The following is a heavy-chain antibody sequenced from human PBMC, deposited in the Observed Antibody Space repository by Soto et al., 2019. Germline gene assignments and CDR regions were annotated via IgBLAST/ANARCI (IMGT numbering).Heavy chain of an antibody. CDR1: GYTFTGYY. CDR2: INPNSGGT. Sequence: ASVKVSFKASGYTFTGYYIHWVRQAPGQGLEWMGWINPNSGGTNYAQKFQGRVTMTRDTSISTAYMELSRLRSDDTAVYYCAGNYYDSSGYYYVDYWGQGTLVTVSS. CDR3: AGNYYDSSGYYYVDY. J-gene: IGHJ4*02. D-gene: IGHD3-22*01. V-gene: IGHV1-2*02.